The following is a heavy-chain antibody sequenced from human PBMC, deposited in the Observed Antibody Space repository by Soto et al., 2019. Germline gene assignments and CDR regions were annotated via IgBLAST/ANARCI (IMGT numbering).Heavy chain of an antibody. V-gene: IGHV4-59*01. CDR1: DSSMSPYY. CDR3: AREKDFILGGYAFGY. J-gene: IGHJ3*01. CDR2: LLYRGTA. Sequence: QVQLQESGPRLVKPSETLSLTCSVSDSSMSPYYWTWFRQAPGKGLEWIGHLLYRGTATYNPALQGRVTISLDTSKKQVSLQLSSVIAADTAVYYCAREKDFILGGYAFGYLGPGTLVTVSS. D-gene: IGHD1-26*01.